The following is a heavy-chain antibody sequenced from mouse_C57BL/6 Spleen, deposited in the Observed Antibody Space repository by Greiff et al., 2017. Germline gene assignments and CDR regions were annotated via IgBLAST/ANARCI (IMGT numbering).Heavy chain of an antibody. V-gene: IGHV2-9*01. J-gene: IGHJ4*01. CDR1: GFSLTSYG. D-gene: IGHD2-4*01. Sequence: VKLMESGPGLVAPSQSLSITCTVSGFSLTSYGVDWVRQPPGKGLEWLGVIWGGGSTNYNSAPMSRLSISKDNSKSQVFLQMNSLHTDDTAMYCWAKHGGKNYEGFDYAMDYWGQGTSVTVSS. CDR3: AKHGGKNYEGFDYAMDY. CDR2: IWGGGST.